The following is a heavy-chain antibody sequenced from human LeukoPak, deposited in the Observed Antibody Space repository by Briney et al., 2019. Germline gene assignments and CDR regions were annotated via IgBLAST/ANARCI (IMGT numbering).Heavy chain of an antibody. D-gene: IGHD3-10*01. V-gene: IGHV4-4*02. CDR2: IWHSGYT. CDR1: GGSISKTNW. Sequence: PSGTLSLTCAVSGGSISKTNWWSWVRPSPGTGLEWIGEIWHSGYTNYNPSLKSRVTMSVDTSKNHFSLKLSSVTAAAPAFYYCARDYYGSGSYDSFDPWGQGTLLTVPS. CDR3: ARDYYGSGSYDSFDP. J-gene: IGHJ5*02.